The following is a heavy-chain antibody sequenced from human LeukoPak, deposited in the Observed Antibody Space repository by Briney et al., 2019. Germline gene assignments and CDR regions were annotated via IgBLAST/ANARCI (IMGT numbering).Heavy chain of an antibody. CDR1: GDSVSSNSAA. CDR3: ARAVWGITNRNWYFDL. D-gene: IGHD3-16*01. J-gene: IGHJ2*01. CDR2: TYYRSKRYN. Sequence: SQTLSLTCAISGDSVSSNSAAWNWIRQSPSRGLEWLGRTYYRSKRYNDYAVSVKSRITINPDTSKNQFSLQLNSVTPEDTAVYYCARAVWGITNRNWYFDLWGRGTLVTVSS. V-gene: IGHV6-1*01.